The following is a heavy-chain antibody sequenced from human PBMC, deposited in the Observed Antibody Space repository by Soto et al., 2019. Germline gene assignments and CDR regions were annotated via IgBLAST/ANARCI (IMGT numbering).Heavy chain of an antibody. Sequence: QVQLVESGGGVVQPGRSLRLSCAASGFTFSSYGMHWVRQAPGKGLEWVAVIWYDGSNKYYADSVKGRFTISRDNSKNTLYLQMNSLRAEDTAVYYCAREACSGGSCLADYFDYWGQGTLVTVSS. CDR1: GFTFSSYG. J-gene: IGHJ4*02. CDR2: IWYDGSNK. D-gene: IGHD2-15*01. CDR3: AREACSGGSCLADYFDY. V-gene: IGHV3-33*01.